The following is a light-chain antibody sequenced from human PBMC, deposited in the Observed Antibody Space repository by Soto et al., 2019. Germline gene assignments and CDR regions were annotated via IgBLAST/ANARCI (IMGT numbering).Light chain of an antibody. CDR1: QSVSRSY. V-gene: IGKV3-20*01. Sequence: EIVLTQSPGTLSLSPGERATLSCRASQSVSRSYLAWYQQKPGQAPRLLIYGASSRATGIPDRFSGSGSGTDFALTLSRLETEDFAVYYCQQYGSSPLYTLGQGTKLEIK. J-gene: IGKJ2*01. CDR2: GAS. CDR3: QQYGSSPLYT.